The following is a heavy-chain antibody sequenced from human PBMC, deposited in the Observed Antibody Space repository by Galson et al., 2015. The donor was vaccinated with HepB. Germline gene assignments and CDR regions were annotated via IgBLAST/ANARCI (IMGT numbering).Heavy chain of an antibody. Sequence: SLRLSCAASGFTFGDYAMSWVRQAPGKGLEWVGFIRSKAYGGTTEYAASVKGRFTISRDDSKSIAYLQMNSLKTEDTAVYYCTRVGYDHGNDYWGQGTLVTVSS. J-gene: IGHJ4*02. CDR2: IRSKAYGGTT. V-gene: IGHV3-49*04. CDR1: GFTFGDYA. D-gene: IGHD5-12*01. CDR3: TRVGYDHGNDY.